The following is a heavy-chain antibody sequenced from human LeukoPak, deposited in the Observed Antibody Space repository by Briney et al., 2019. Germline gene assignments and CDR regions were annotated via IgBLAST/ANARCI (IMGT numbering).Heavy chain of an antibody. J-gene: IGHJ3*02. D-gene: IGHD1-26*01. Sequence: PSETLSLTCTVSGGSVSSGTYYWSWIRQPPGKELEWIGYISYSGTNNYNPSLKSRVTISKDTSKNQFSLKLSSVTAADTAVYYCARDLSLRGAFDIWGQGTMVTASS. CDR1: GGSVSSGTYY. V-gene: IGHV4-61*01. CDR3: ARDLSLRGAFDI. CDR2: ISYSGTN.